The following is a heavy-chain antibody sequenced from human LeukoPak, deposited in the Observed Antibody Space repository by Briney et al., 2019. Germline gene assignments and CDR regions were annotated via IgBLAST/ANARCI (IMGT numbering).Heavy chain of an antibody. CDR2: ISYDGSHK. V-gene: IGHV3-30*04. CDR1: GFTFSSFA. CDR3: ARDDGYCSGGSCGIDY. J-gene: IGHJ4*02. Sequence: GGSLRLSCAASGFTFSSFAMHWVRQAPGKGLEWVAVISYDGSHKYYADSVKGRFTISRDNSKNTLYLQMNGLRADDTAVYYCARDDGYCSGGSCGIDYWGQGTLVTVSS. D-gene: IGHD2-15*01.